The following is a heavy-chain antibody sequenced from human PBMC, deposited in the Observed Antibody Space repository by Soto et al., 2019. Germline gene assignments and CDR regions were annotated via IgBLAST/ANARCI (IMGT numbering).Heavy chain of an antibody. CDR3: AKQLLWFGELLISYYFAY. Sequence: PGESLKISCAASGFTFSSYGVHGVRQAPGKGLEWVAVISYDGSNKYYADSVKGRFTISRDNSKNTLYLQMNSLRAEDTAVYYCAKQLLWFGELLISYYFAYWGQGTLVTVSS. CDR2: ISYDGSNK. J-gene: IGHJ4*02. V-gene: IGHV3-30*18. D-gene: IGHD3-10*01. CDR1: GFTFSSYG.